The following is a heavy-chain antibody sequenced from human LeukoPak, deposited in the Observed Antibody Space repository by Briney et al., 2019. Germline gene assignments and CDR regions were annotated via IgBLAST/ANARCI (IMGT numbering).Heavy chain of an antibody. J-gene: IGHJ4*02. V-gene: IGHV3-7*01. CDR2: IKQDGSEK. D-gene: IGHD3-22*01. CDR1: GFTMSSYW. Sequence: GGSLRLSCAASGFTMSSYWMSWVRQAPGKGLEWVANIKQDGSEKYYVDSVKGRFTISRDNAKSSLYLQMNSLRAEDTAVYYCARNGPGNYDSSSFDYWGQGTLVTVSS. CDR3: ARNGPGNYDSSSFDY.